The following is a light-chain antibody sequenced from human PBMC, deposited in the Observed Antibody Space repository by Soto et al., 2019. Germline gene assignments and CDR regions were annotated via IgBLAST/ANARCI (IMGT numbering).Light chain of an antibody. J-gene: IGKJ2*01. CDR2: GAS. V-gene: IGKV3-15*01. CDR3: QQYNNWPYT. Sequence: EIVMTQSPATLSVSPGERATLSCRASQSVSSNLAWSQQKPGQAPRLLIYGASPRATGIPARFSGSRSGTEFTLTISSLQSEDFAVYYGQQYNNWPYTFGQGTKLEIK. CDR1: QSVSSN.